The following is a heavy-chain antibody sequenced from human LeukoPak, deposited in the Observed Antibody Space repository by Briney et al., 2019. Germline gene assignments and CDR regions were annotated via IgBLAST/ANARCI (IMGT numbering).Heavy chain of an antibody. CDR1: GFTFSSYA. CDR3: AKNSDFGSVYYGY. J-gene: IGHJ4*02. V-gene: IGHV3-23*01. Sequence: SGGSLRLSCAASGFTFSSYAMSWVRQAPGKGLEWVSAISGSGGSTYYADSVKGRFTISRDNSKNTLYLQMNSLRAEDTAVYYCAKNSDFGSVYYGYWGQGTLVTVSS. CDR2: ISGSGGST. D-gene: IGHD3-3*01.